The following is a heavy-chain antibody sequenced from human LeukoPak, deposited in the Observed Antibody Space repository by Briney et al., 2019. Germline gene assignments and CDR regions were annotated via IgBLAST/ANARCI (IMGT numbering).Heavy chain of an antibody. CDR1: PYSISSGYY. Sequence: SETLSLTCNVSPYSISSGYYWGWIRQSPGKGLEWIGSIYYSGSTYYNPSLKSRVTISVDTSKNQFSLKLSSVTAADTAVYYCARNRDGYNSVTDYWGQGTLVTVSS. CDR2: IYYSGST. D-gene: IGHD5-24*01. CDR3: ARNRDGYNSVTDY. V-gene: IGHV4-38-2*02. J-gene: IGHJ4*02.